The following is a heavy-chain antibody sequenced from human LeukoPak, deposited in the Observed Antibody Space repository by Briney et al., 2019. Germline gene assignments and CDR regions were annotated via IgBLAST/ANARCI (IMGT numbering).Heavy chain of an antibody. CDR2: ISSSSSTI. CDR1: GFTFSSYS. V-gene: IGHV3-48*01. D-gene: IGHD5-12*01. Sequence: GGSLRLSCAASGFTFSSYSMNWVRQAPGKGLEWVSYISSSSSTIYYADSVKGRFTISRDNAKNSLHLQMNSLRAEDTAVYYCAREEVATIIDYWGQGTLVIVSS. J-gene: IGHJ4*02. CDR3: AREEVATIIDY.